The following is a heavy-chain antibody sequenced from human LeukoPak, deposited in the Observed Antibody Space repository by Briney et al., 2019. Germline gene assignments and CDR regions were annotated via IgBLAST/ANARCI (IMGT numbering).Heavy chain of an antibody. D-gene: IGHD4-17*01. CDR1: GGSISSNSFY. V-gene: IGHV4-39*07. CDR3: ARLRFTYYFDY. J-gene: IGHJ4*02. CDR2: IYYSGST. Sequence: SETLSLTCTVSGGSISSNSFYWGWIRQPPGKGLEWIGSIYYSGSTYYNPSLKSRVTISVDTSKNQFSLKLSSVTAADTAVYYCARLRFTYYFDYWGQGTLVTVSS.